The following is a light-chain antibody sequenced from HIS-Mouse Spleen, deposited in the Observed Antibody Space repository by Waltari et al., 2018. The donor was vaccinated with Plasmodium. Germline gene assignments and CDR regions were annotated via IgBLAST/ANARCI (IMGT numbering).Light chain of an antibody. CDR2: DVS. CDR1: SSDVGGYHY. V-gene: IGLV2-11*01. CDR3: CSYAGSYTWV. Sequence: QSALTQPPSVSGSPEQSVTISCTGPSSDVGGYHYFSWYQQHPGKAPKLMIYDVSKRPSGVPDRFSGSKSGNTASLTISGLQAEDEADYYCCSYAGSYTWVFGGGTKLTVL. J-gene: IGLJ3*02.